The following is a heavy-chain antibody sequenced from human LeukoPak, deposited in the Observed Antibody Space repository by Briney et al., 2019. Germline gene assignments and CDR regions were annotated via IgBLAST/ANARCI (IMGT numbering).Heavy chain of an antibody. D-gene: IGHD6-13*01. Sequence: GGSLRLSCAPSGFTFSSYGMHWVRQAPGKGLEWVAFIRYDRSNKFYADSVKGRFTISRDNSKNTLYLQMNSLRPEDTAVYYCAKGGGTGYSSSWYSNWGQGTLVTVSS. V-gene: IGHV3-30*02. J-gene: IGHJ4*02. CDR3: AKGGGTGYSSSWYSN. CDR2: IRYDRSNK. CDR1: GFTFSSYG.